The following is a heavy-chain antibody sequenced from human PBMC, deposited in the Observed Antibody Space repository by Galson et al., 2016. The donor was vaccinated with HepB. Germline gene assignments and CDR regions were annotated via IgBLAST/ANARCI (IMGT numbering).Heavy chain of an antibody. CDR3: AKSGFWSGPYRSYCGMDV. D-gene: IGHD3-3*01. CDR1: GYTFNSYD. CDR2: MNPNSGDT. V-gene: IGHV1-8*01. J-gene: IGHJ6*02. Sequence: QSGAEVKKPGASVKVSCKASGYTFNSYDINWVRQATGQGLEWMGWMNPNSGDTGYAQKFQGRVTMTRNTSISTVYMELSSLRSEDTAVYYCAKSGFWSGPYRSYCGMDVWGLGTTGTGSS.